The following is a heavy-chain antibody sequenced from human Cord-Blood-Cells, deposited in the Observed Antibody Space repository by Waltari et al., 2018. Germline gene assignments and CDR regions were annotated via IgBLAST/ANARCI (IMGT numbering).Heavy chain of an antibody. CDR1: GGSISSSSYY. D-gene: IGHD7-27*01. CDR2: IYYSGST. J-gene: IGHJ3*02. CDR3: ARMSYWGSRAFDI. V-gene: IGHV4-39*01. Sequence: QLQLQESGPGLVKPSETLSLTCTVSGGSISSSSYYWVWIRQPPGKGLEWFGSIYYSGSTYYNPSLKSRVTISVDTSKNQFSLKLSSVTAADTAVYYCARMSYWGSRAFDIWGQGTMVTVSS.